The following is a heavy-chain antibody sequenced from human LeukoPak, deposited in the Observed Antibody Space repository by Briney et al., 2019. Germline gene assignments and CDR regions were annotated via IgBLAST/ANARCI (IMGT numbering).Heavy chain of an antibody. Sequence: SETLSLTCTVSGGSVSSGSYYWSWIRQPPGKGLEWIGYIYYSGSTNYNPSLKSRVTISVDTSKNQFSLKLSSVTAADTAVYYCARQIRYFDWLPYHDAFDIWGQGTMVTVSS. CDR3: ARQIRYFDWLPYHDAFDI. J-gene: IGHJ3*02. CDR2: IYYSGST. CDR1: GGSVSSGSYY. D-gene: IGHD3-9*01. V-gene: IGHV4-61*01.